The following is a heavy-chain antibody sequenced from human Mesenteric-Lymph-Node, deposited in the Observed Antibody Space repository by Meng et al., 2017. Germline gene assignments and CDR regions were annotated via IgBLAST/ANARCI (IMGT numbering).Heavy chain of an antibody. CDR1: GYTFTSYH. J-gene: IGHJ4*02. CDR2: VDPARDTA. Sequence: QVQLLKAGAEEKEHGASVKCSCKASGYTFTSYHVNWVRQATGQGLEWMGWVDPARDTAGYAQKFEGRITMTRDTSMSTVYMELSSLTSEDTAIYYCARDRGVRDLDHWGQGTLVTVSS. CDR3: ARDRGVRDLDH. D-gene: IGHD3-10*01. V-gene: IGHV1-8*01.